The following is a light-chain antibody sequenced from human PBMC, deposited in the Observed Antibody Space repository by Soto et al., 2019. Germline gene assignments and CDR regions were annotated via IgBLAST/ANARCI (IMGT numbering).Light chain of an antibody. CDR3: QEYNNWPPYT. V-gene: IGKV3-15*01. J-gene: IGKJ2*01. CDR2: GAS. CDR1: QSVNSN. Sequence: EIVMTQSPATLSVSPGERATLSCRASQSVNSNLAWYQQKPGQTPRLLIYGASTRATGIPARFSGSGSETEFTLPISSLQYEDFAVYYCQEYNNWPPYTFGQGTKLEIK.